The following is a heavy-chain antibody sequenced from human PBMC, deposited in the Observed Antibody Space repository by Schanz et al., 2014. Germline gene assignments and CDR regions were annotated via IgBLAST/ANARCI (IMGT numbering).Heavy chain of an antibody. J-gene: IGHJ4*02. CDR2: ISRSSSTI. V-gene: IGHV3-48*02. D-gene: IGHD3-3*01. CDR1: GFAFSSYP. Sequence: VHLVESGGGVVQPGRSLRLSCAASGFAFSSYPMHWVRQAPGKGLEWVSYISRSSSTIYYADSVKGRFTISRDNAKNSLYLQMNSLRDEDTAVYYCARGTRVRTTDFWSGLYYFDYWGQGTLVTVSS. CDR3: ARGTRVRTTDFWSGLYYFDY.